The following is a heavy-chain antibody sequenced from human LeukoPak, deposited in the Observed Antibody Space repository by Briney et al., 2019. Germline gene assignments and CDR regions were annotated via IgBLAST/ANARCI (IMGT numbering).Heavy chain of an antibody. D-gene: IGHD3-22*01. J-gene: IGHJ4*02. Sequence: GGSLRLSCAASGFTFSSYSMNWVRQAPGKGLEWVSYISSRSSTIYYADSVKGRFTISRDNAKNSLHLQMNSLRAEDTAVYYCARDPPHYDSSGHDYWGQGTLVTVPS. CDR2: ISSRSSTI. V-gene: IGHV3-48*04. CDR3: ARDPPHYDSSGHDY. CDR1: GFTFSSYS.